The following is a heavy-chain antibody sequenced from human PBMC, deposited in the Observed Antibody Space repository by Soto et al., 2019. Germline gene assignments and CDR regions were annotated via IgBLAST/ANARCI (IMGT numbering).Heavy chain of an antibody. V-gene: IGHV4-59*01. CDR1: GGSISSYY. Sequence: QVQLQESGPGLVKPSETLSLTCTVSGGSISSYYWSWIRQPPGKGLEWIGYINYSGSTNYNPSLKSRVTISVDTSKNQFSLKLSSVTAADTAVYYCARAETRITIFGVVPNALDVWGKGTTVTVSS. CDR2: INYSGST. CDR3: ARAETRITIFGVVPNALDV. J-gene: IGHJ6*04. D-gene: IGHD3-3*01.